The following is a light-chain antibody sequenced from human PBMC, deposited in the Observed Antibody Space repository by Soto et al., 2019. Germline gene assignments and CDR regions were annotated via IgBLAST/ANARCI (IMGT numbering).Light chain of an antibody. CDR1: SSDVGGYDY. CDR3: SSYTSSGTVL. Sequence: QSALTQPASVSGSPGQSITISCTGTSSDVGGYDYVSWYQQYAGKAPKLTIYNVRNRPSGVSSRFSGSKSGNTASLTISGLQPEDEADYFCSSYTSSGTVLFGGGTKVTVL. J-gene: IGLJ2*01. CDR2: NVR. V-gene: IGLV2-14*01.